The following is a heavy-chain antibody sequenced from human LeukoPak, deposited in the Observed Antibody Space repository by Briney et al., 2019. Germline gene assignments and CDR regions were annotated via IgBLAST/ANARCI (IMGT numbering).Heavy chain of an antibody. Sequence: GGSLRVSCAASGFTFNTYWMSWVRQTPGKGLEWVANIKQDGSEKSYVDSVKGRFTISRDNAKNSLYLQMNSLRAEDTAIYYCTRVGYIDEGIDYWGQGTLVTVSS. CDR1: GFTFNTYW. CDR2: IKQDGSEK. CDR3: TRVGYIDEGIDY. J-gene: IGHJ4*02. V-gene: IGHV3-7*04. D-gene: IGHD5-24*01.